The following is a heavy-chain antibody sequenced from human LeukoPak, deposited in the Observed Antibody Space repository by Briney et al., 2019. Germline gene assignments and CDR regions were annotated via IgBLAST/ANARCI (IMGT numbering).Heavy chain of an antibody. CDR3: ARDRESYGMDV. V-gene: IGHV3-30*03. J-gene: IGHJ6*02. CDR2: ISYDGNNE. Sequence: PGGSLRLSCAASGFTFSNYGMHWVRQAPGKGLEWVTVISYDGNNEYYADSVKGRFTISRDNSKNTLYLQMNSLRAEDTAVYYCARDRESYGMDVWGQGTTVTVSS. D-gene: IGHD3-10*01. CDR1: GFTFSNYG.